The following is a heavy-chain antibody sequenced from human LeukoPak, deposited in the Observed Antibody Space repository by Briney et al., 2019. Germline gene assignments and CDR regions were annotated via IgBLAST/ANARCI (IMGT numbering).Heavy chain of an antibody. Sequence: KSSETLPLTCTVSGGSISSGSYYWSWIRQPAGKGLEWIGRIYTSGSTNYNPSLKSRVTISVDTSKNQFSLKLSSVTAADTAVYYCARVITDYYDSSGYSDYFDYWGQGTLVTVSS. V-gene: IGHV4-61*02. J-gene: IGHJ4*02. CDR2: IYTSGST. D-gene: IGHD3-22*01. CDR1: GGSISSGSYY. CDR3: ARVITDYYDSSGYSDYFDY.